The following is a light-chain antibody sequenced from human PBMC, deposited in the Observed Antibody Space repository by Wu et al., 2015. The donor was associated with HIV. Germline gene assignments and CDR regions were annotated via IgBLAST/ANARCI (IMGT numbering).Light chain of an antibody. CDR1: QSVSNY. CDR2: GAS. CDR3: QQYGSSPT. J-gene: IGKJ4*01. Sequence: EIVMTQSPATLSMSPGERATLSCRASQSVSNYLAWYQQKPGQAPRLLIYGASSRATGIPDRFSGSGSGTDFTLTISRLEPEDFAVYYCQQYGSSPTFGGGTKV. V-gene: IGKV3-20*01.